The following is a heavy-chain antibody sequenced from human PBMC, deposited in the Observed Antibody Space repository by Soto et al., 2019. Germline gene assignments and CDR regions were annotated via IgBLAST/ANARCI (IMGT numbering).Heavy chain of an antibody. Sequence: GESLKISWDVFGDSFTGFWISWVRQIPGKGLEWVAAIYPRDSDIRYNPSFQGQVTISADRSTTTAYLQWCRLKASAAPTLDCARKLPLDGHVRYDWGQGTLVTV. J-gene: IGHJ4*02. CDR1: GDSFTGFW. CDR3: ARKLPLDGHVRYD. CDR2: IYPRDSDI. V-gene: IGHV5-51*01. D-gene: IGHD3-3*01.